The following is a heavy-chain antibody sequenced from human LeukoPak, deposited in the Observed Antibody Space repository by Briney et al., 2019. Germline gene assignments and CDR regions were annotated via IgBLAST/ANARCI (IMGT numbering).Heavy chain of an antibody. CDR3: ARDNYYGSGSYNYYGMDV. J-gene: IGHJ6*02. V-gene: IGHV3-23*01. D-gene: IGHD3-10*01. CDR2: IGGSDGNT. CDR1: GFTFSSYA. Sequence: GGSLRLSCAASGFTFSSYAMSWVRQAPGMGLEWVSAIGGSDGNTYYGDSEKGRFTISRDNSKNTLFLQMNSLRAEDTAVYYCARDNYYGSGSYNYYGMDVWGQGTTVTVTS.